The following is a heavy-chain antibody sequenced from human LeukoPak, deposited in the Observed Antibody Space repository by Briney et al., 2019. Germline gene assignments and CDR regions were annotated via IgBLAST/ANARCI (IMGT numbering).Heavy chain of an antibody. CDR1: GGSISSSIYY. D-gene: IGHD6-13*01. V-gene: IGHV4-39*01. CDR2: IYYSGST. Sequence: SETLSLTCTVSGGSISSSIYYWGWIRQPPGKGLEWIGTIYYSGSTYYNPSLKSRVTISVDTSKNQFSLKLSSVTAADTAVYYCARGGSSWYEYYFDYWGQGTLVTVSS. J-gene: IGHJ4*02. CDR3: ARGGSSWYEYYFDY.